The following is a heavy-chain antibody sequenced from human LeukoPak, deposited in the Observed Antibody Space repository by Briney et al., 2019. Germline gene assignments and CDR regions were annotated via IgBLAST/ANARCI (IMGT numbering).Heavy chain of an antibody. D-gene: IGHD4-4*01. CDR2: IWYDGSNK. CDR3: AREYRSYSNYGYYYYGMDV. J-gene: IGHJ6*02. V-gene: IGHV3-33*01. Sequence: PGRSLRLSCAASGFTFSSYGMHWVRQAPGKGLEWEAVIWYDGSNKYYADSVKGRFTISRDNSKNTLYLQMNSLRAEDTAVYYCAREYRSYSNYGYYYYGMDVWGQGTTVTVSS. CDR1: GFTFSSYG.